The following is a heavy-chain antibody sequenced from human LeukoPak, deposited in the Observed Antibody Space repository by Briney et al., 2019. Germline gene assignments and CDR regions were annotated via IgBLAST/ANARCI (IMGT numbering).Heavy chain of an antibody. CDR3: ASDVVGAATPRPFDY. D-gene: IGHD2-15*01. Sequence: ASVKVSCKASGGTFSSYAISWVRQPPGQGGEWMGRIIPILGIANYEQKFQGRVTITADKSTSTAYMELSSLRSEDTAVYYCASDVVGAATPRPFDYWGQGTLVTVSS. J-gene: IGHJ4*02. CDR1: GGTFSSYA. CDR2: IIPILGIA. V-gene: IGHV1-69*04.